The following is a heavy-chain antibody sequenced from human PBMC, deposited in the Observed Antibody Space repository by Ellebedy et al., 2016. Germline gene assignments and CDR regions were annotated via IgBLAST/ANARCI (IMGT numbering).Heavy chain of an antibody. CDR3: ARVRHDSTYYDYVWGSYRSYYFDY. CDR2: IWYDGSNK. J-gene: IGHJ4*02. CDR1: GFTFSSYG. D-gene: IGHD3-16*02. V-gene: IGHV3-33*01. Sequence: GESLKISCAASGFTFSSYGMHWVRQAPGKGLEWVAVIWYDGSNKYYADSVKGRLTISKDNSKNTLYLQMNSLRAEDTAVYYCARVRHDSTYYDYVWGSYRSYYFDYWGQGTLVTVSS.